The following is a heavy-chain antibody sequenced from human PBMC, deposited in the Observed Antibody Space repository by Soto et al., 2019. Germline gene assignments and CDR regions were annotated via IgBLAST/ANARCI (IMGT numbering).Heavy chain of an antibody. J-gene: IGHJ4*02. Sequence: RLSCAASGFTFSSYGMHWVRQAPGKGLEWVAVISYDGITKYYTDSVKCRFSVSRENAKRTMYLQMNSLRAEDTAVYFCAKDVRTPSQLHNDSNDYLPRHSWGRGTMFTVS. CDR3: AKDVRTPSQLHNDSNDYLPRHS. CDR2: ISYDGITK. V-gene: IGHV3-30*18. CDR1: GFTFSSYG. D-gene: IGHD3-22*01.